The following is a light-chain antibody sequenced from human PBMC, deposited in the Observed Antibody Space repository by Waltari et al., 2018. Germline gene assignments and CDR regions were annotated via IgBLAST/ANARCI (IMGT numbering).Light chain of an antibody. CDR1: SSDVGGYNY. V-gene: IGLV2-11*01. CDR3: CSYAGSYTFYV. Sequence: QSALTQPRSVSGSRGQSVTISCTGTSSDVGGYNYVSRYQQHPGKAPKLMIYDVSKRPSGVPDRFSGSKSGNTASLTISGLQAGDEADYYCCSYAGSYTFYVFGTGTKVTVL. J-gene: IGLJ1*01. CDR2: DVS.